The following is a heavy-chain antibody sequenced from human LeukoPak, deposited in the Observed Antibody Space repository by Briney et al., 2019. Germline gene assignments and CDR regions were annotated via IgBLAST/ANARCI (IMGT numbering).Heavy chain of an antibody. CDR2: IYYRGST. V-gene: IGHV4-59*01. D-gene: IGHD5-24*01. CDR1: GGSISSYY. J-gene: IGHJ4*02. CDR3: ARGGRRDGYNFRY. Sequence: PSETLSLTCTVSGGSISSYYWSWIRQPPGKGLEGIGYIYYRGSTNYNPSLKSRVTISVDTSKNQCSLKLSSVTAADTAVYYCARGGRRDGYNFRYWGQGTLVTVSS.